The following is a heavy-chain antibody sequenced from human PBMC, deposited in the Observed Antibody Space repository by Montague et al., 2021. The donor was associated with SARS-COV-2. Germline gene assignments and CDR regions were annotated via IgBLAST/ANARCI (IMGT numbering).Heavy chain of an antibody. CDR2: ISYSGST. J-gene: IGHJ5*02. CDR3: ARLYGSALPAVP. V-gene: IGHV4-59*08. CDR1: GGSISSFY. Sequence: SETLSLTCTVSGGSISSFYWSWFRQPPGKGLEWIGYISYSGSTNYNPSLTSRVTMSVDTSKNQFSLKVNSVTAADTAVYYCARLYGSALPAVPWGQGTLVTVSS. D-gene: IGHD4-17*01.